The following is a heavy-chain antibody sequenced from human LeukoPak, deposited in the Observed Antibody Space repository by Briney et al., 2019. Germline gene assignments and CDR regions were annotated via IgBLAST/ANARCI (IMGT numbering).Heavy chain of an antibody. CDR1: GFTFSSYA. Sequence: PGGSLRLSCAASGFTFSSYAMSWVRQAPGKGLEWVSAISGSGGSTYYADSVKGRFTISRDNPKNTLYLQMNSLRAEDTAVYYCAKDRPYYYDSSGYYHFDYWGQGTLVTVSS. D-gene: IGHD3-22*01. V-gene: IGHV3-23*01. CDR3: AKDRPYYYDSSGYYHFDY. J-gene: IGHJ4*02. CDR2: ISGSGGST.